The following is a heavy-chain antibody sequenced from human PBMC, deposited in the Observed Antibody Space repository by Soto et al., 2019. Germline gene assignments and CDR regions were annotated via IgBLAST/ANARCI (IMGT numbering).Heavy chain of an antibody. J-gene: IGHJ1*01. CDR3: ARDRLWFGELGPDFQH. Sequence: GGSLRLSCAASGFTFSDYYMSWIRQAPGKGLEWVSYISSSGSTIYYADSVKGRFTISRDNAKNSLYLQMNSLRAEDTAVYYCARDRLWFGELGPDFQHWGQGTLVTVSS. CDR2: ISSSGSTI. D-gene: IGHD3-10*01. CDR1: GFTFSDYY. V-gene: IGHV3-11*01.